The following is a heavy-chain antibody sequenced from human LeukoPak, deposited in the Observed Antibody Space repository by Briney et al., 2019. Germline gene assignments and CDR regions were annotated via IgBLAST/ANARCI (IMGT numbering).Heavy chain of an antibody. Sequence: SETLSPTCTVSGGSISSYYWSWIRQPPGKGLEWIGYIYYSGSTNYNPSLKSRVTISVDTSKNQFSLKLSSVTAADTAVYYCARVRDSSGWYGYFDYWGQGTLVTVSS. CDR1: GGSISSYY. D-gene: IGHD6-19*01. J-gene: IGHJ4*02. V-gene: IGHV4-59*01. CDR2: IYYSGST. CDR3: ARVRDSSGWYGYFDY.